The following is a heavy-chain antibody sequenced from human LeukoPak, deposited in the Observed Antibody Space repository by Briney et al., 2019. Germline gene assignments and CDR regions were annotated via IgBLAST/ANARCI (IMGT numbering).Heavy chain of an antibody. CDR1: GFHFSTYG. J-gene: IGHJ4*02. D-gene: IGHD3-3*01. V-gene: IGHV3-48*01. CDR2: ISSGSTTI. Sequence: PGGSLRLSCAASGFHFSTYGMNWVRQAPGKGLEWVSYISSGSTTIHYADSVKGRFTISRDNTRNSLFLQMSSLRVEDTAVYYCVRGYYDGNSDFDYWGQGTLVTVSS. CDR3: VRGYYDGNSDFDY.